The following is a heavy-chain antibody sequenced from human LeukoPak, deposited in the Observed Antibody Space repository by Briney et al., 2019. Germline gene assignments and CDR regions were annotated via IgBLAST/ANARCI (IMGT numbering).Heavy chain of an antibody. Sequence: GGSLRLSCAASGFSFSSYSMNWVRQAPGKGPEWVSYISSSSSTKYYADSVKGRFTISRDNAKNSLYLQMNSLRAEDTAVYYCARGYCSGGYCYTSLDYWGQGTLVTVSS. D-gene: IGHD2-15*01. V-gene: IGHV3-48*01. CDR2: ISSSSSTK. CDR3: ARGYCSGGYCYTSLDY. J-gene: IGHJ4*02. CDR1: GFSFSSYS.